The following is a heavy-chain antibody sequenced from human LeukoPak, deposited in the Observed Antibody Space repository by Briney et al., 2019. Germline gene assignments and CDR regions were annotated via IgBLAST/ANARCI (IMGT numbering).Heavy chain of an antibody. V-gene: IGHV6-1*01. D-gene: IGHD2-21*01. J-gene: IGHJ3*02. CDR2: TYYRSKWYN. Sequence: QTLSLTCATSGDSVSSNSAAWNWIRQSPSRGLEWLGRTYYRSKWYNDYAVSVKSRITINPDTSKNQFSLQLDSVTPEDTAVYYCCHSLSGRTGAFDIWGRGTVVTVSS. CDR3: CHSLSGRTGAFDI. CDR1: GDSVSSNSAA.